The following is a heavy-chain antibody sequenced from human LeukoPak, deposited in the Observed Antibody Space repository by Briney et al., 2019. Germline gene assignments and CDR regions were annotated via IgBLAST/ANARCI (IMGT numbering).Heavy chain of an antibody. CDR3: ATHPRIAVAGTFDY. D-gene: IGHD6-19*01. Sequence: ASVKVSCKVSEYTLTELSMHWVRQAPGKGLEWMGGFDPEDGETIYAQKFQGRVTMTEDTSTDTAYMELSSLRSEDTAVYYCATHPRIAVAGTFDYWGQGTLVPVSS. CDR2: FDPEDGET. J-gene: IGHJ4*02. V-gene: IGHV1-24*01. CDR1: EYTLTELS.